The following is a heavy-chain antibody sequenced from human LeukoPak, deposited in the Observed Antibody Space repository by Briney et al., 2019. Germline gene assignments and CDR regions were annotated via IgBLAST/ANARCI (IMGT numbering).Heavy chain of an antibody. V-gene: IGHV4-59*08. J-gene: IGHJ2*01. CDR2: IYYSGST. CDR3: ARRGAYSGNDLAWYFDL. CDR1: GGFISSYY. D-gene: IGHD5-12*01. Sequence: PSETLSLTCTVSGGFISSYYWSWIRQPPGKGLEWIGYIYYSGSTSYSPSLKSRVTMSADTSKNQFSLRLSSVTAADTAVYYCARRGAYSGNDLAWYFDLWGRGTLVTVSS.